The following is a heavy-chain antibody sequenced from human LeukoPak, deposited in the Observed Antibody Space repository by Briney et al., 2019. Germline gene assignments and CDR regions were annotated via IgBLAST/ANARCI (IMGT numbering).Heavy chain of an antibody. CDR2: IWYDGSNK. D-gene: IGHD5-12*01. Sequence: PGRSLRLSCAASGFTFSNYGMHWVRQAPGKGLEWVAIIWYDGSNKYYADSVTGRFTISRDSSKNTLYLQMTSLRAEDTAVYYCAKGVEWLRSWYWGQGTLVTVSS. V-gene: IGHV3-33*06. J-gene: IGHJ4*02. CDR3: AKGVEWLRSWY. CDR1: GFTFSNYG.